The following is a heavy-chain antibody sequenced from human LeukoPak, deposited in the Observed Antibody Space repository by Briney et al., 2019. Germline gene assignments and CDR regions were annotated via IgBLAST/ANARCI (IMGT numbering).Heavy chain of an antibody. J-gene: IGHJ5*02. Sequence: PGGSLRLSCEVSEVTFRNNWMSWVRQAPGKGLEWVANVKQDGSEKYYVESVKGRFTISRDNAKNTLYLQMNSLRPEDTAVYYCARGSGSYPSWGQGTLVTVSS. CDR2: VKQDGSEK. D-gene: IGHD1-26*01. CDR1: EVTFRNNW. V-gene: IGHV3-7*01. CDR3: ARGSGSYPS.